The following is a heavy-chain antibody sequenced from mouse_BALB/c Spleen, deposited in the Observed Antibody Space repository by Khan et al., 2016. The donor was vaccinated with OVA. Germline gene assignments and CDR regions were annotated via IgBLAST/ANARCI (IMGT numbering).Heavy chain of an antibody. CDR3: VRGGKFAY. Sequence: QVRLQQSGAELVRPGVSVKISCKASGYTFTDYAMHWVKQRHSKSLEWIGVISTNYGDADYNQKFQGKASMTVDRSSSLVYMELARLTSEDSAIYYGVRGGKFAYWGQGTLVTVSA. V-gene: IGHV1S137*01. CDR1: GYTFTDYA. CDR2: ISTNYGDA. D-gene: IGHD1-1*02. J-gene: IGHJ3*01.